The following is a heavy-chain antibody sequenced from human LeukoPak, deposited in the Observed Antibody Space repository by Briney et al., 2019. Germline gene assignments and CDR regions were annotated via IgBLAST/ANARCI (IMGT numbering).Heavy chain of an antibody. CDR1: GYSFTSYG. J-gene: IGHJ4*02. D-gene: IGHD2-2*01. CDR2: ISAYNGNT. V-gene: IGHV1-18*01. Sequence: ASVKVSCKASGYSFTSYGISWVRQAPGQGLEWMGWISAYNGNTNYAQKLQGRVTMTTDTSTNTAYMDPRSLRSDDTAVYYCARATSRSGPDYWGQGTLVTVSS. CDR3: ARATSRSGPDY.